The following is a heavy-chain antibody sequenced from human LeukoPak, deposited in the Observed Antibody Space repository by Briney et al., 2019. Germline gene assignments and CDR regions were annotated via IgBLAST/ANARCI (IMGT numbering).Heavy chain of an antibody. J-gene: IGHJ4*02. D-gene: IGHD3-22*01. CDR1: GFTFSSYA. Sequence: GGSLRLSCAASGFTFSSYAMSWVRQAPGKGLEWVSAISGSGGSTYYADSVKGRFTISRDNSKNTLYLQMNSLRAEDTAVYYCAKLPQNYDSSGYSLFYFDYWGQGTLVTVSS. CDR3: AKLPQNYDSSGYSLFYFDY. V-gene: IGHV3-23*01. CDR2: ISGSGGST.